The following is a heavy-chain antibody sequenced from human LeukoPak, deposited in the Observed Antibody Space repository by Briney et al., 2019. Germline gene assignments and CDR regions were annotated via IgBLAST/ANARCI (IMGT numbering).Heavy chain of an antibody. Sequence: ASVKVSCKASGGTFSSYAISWVRQAPGQGLEWMGGIIPIFGTANYAQKFQGRVTITADESTSTVYMELSSLRSEDTAVYYCARALVPAAIRNNWFDPWGQGTLVTVSS. V-gene: IGHV1-69*13. CDR2: IIPIFGTA. CDR3: ARALVPAAIRNNWFDP. J-gene: IGHJ5*02. CDR1: GGTFSSYA. D-gene: IGHD2-2*02.